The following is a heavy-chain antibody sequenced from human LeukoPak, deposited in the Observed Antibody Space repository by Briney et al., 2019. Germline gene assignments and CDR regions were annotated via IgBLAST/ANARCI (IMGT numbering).Heavy chain of an antibody. CDR1: GASISNDNW. Sequence: SETLSLTCAVSGASISNDNWWSWVRQTPGKGLEWIGVIYHSGSTSYNPSLKNRVTISVDKSNNRFSLRLTSVTAADTSMYYCAANGWYCLDHWGPGALVTVSS. D-gene: IGHD6-19*01. CDR3: AANGWYCLDH. J-gene: IGHJ1*01. V-gene: IGHV4-4*02. CDR2: IYHSGST.